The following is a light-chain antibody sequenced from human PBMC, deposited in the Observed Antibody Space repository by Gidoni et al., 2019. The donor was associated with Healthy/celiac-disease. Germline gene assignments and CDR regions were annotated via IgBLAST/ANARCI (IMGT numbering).Light chain of an antibody. V-gene: IGLV1-44*01. Sequence: QSVLSQPPSASGAPAQWVSLSCSGSSSNIGFNTVNWYQHLPGTAPKLLIYINDQRPSGVPDRFSGSKSGTSASLAISGLQSEDEAHYYCTAWDETLDGLVFGGGTKLTVL. CDR3: TAWDETLDGLV. CDR2: IND. J-gene: IGLJ2*01. CDR1: SSNIGFNT.